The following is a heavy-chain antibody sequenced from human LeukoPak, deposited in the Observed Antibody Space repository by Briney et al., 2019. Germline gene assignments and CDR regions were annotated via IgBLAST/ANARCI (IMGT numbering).Heavy chain of an antibody. CDR2: ISHTGIP. V-gene: IGHV4-34*01. CDR1: GESLGGYY. D-gene: IGHD3-10*01. CDR3: ARANMVRGGYFDL. J-gene: IGHJ2*01. Sequence: SETLSLTCGVFGESLGGYYWTWTRQPPGKGLEWIGEISHTGIPNNNASLKSRVTISVDTSKKQFSLRLTSVTAADTAVYYCARANMVRGGYFDLWGRGTLVTVSS.